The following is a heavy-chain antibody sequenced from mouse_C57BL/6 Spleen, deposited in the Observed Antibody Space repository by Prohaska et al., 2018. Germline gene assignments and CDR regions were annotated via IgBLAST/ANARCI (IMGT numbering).Heavy chain of an antibody. J-gene: IGHJ4*01. CDR1: GYTFTSYW. CDR3: TMGYYGSSHYAMDY. Sequence: QVQLQQPGAELVKPGASVKVSCKASGYTFTSYWMHWVKQRPGQGLEWIGRIHPSDSDTNYNQKFKGKATLTVDKSSSTAYMQLSSLTSEDSAVYYCTMGYYGSSHYAMDYWGQGTSVTVSS. D-gene: IGHD1-1*01. CDR2: IHPSDSDT. V-gene: IGHV1-74*01.